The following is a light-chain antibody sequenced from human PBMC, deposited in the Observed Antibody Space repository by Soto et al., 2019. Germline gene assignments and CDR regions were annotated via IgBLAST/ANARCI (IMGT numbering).Light chain of an antibody. CDR1: SSNIGAGYD. J-gene: IGLJ1*01. V-gene: IGLV1-40*01. CDR2: GNN. Sequence: QSVLTQPPSVSGAPGQRVTISCTGSSSNIGAGYDVHWYQQLPGTAPKLLIYGNNNRPSGVPDRFSGSKSGTSASLAITGLQAEDEADYYCQSYDSSLSGYVFGTGTKGTGL. CDR3: QSYDSSLSGYV.